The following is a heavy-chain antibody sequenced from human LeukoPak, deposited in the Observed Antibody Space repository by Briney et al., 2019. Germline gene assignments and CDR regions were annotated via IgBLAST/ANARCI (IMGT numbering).Heavy chain of an antibody. D-gene: IGHD1-26*01. CDR3: AKDIVGAGGAFDI. CDR1: GFTFSSYG. CDR2: ISGSGGST. V-gene: IGHV3-23*01. Sequence: GGSLRLSCAASGFTFSSYGMSWVRQAPGKGLEWVSAISGSGGSTYYADSVKGRFTISRDNSKNTLYLQMNSLRAEDTALYYCAKDIVGAGGAFDIWGQGTMVTVSS. J-gene: IGHJ3*02.